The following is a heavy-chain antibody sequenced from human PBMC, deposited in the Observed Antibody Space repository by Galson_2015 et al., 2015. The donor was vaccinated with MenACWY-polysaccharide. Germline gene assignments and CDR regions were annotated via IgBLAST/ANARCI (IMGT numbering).Heavy chain of an antibody. V-gene: IGHV3-23*01. Sequence: SLRLSCAASGFTFSSYAMSWVRQAPGKGLEWVSGVSASGGSTVYTDSAKGRFTMSRDNSKRSLYLQMNSLRAEDAAVYYCAKDTGPGEYAYSWGTCEIWGRGTMVTVSS. CDR1: GFTFSSYA. D-gene: IGHD3-10*01. CDR3: AKDTGPGEYAYSWGTCEI. CDR2: VSASGGST. J-gene: IGHJ3*02.